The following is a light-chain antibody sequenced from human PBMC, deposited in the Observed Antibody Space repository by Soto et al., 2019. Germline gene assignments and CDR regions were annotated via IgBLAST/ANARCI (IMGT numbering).Light chain of an antibody. CDR3: QTWGTVIVI. CDR2: LNSDGSH. CDR1: SGHSSYA. Sequence: QPVLTQSPSASASLGASVKLTCTLSSGHSSYAIAWHQQQPEKGPRYLMKLNSDGSHSKGDGIPDRFSGSSSGAERYLTIASLQSEDEADYYSQTWGTVIVIFGGGTKHTV. J-gene: IGLJ2*01. V-gene: IGLV4-69*01.